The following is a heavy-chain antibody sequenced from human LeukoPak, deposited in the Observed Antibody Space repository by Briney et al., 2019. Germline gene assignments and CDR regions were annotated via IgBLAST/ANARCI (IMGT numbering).Heavy chain of an antibody. CDR2: IYSGGST. CDR3: ASLDDFWSGYYHYGMDV. J-gene: IGHJ6*02. V-gene: IGHV3-66*01. CDR1: GFTVSSNY. D-gene: IGHD3-3*01. Sequence: GGSLRLSCAASGFTVSSNYMSWVRQAPGKGLEWVSAIYSGGSTYYADSVKGRFTISRDNAKDSLYLQMNSLRAEDTAVYYCASLDDFWSGYYHYGMDVWGQGTTVTVSS.